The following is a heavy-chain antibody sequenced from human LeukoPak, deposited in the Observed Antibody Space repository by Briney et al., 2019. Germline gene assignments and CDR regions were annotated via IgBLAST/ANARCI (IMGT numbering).Heavy chain of an antibody. CDR3: ARGWSRAARLWYFDL. Sequence: SETLSLTCAVYGGSFGGYYWSWIRQPPVKGLEWIGEIDHSGSTNYNPSLKSRVTISVDTSKNQFSLKLSSVTAADTAVYYCARGWSRAARLWYFDLWGRGTLVTVSS. CDR2: IDHSGST. J-gene: IGHJ2*01. CDR1: GGSFGGYY. D-gene: IGHD6-6*01. V-gene: IGHV4-34*01.